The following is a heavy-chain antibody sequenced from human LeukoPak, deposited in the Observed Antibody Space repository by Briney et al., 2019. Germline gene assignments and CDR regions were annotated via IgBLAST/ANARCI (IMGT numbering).Heavy chain of an antibody. Sequence: ASVTVSCKASGYTFTSYGISWVRQAPGQGLEWMGWISAYNGNTNYAQKLQGRVTMTTDTSTSTAYMELRSLRSDDTAVYYCARVTRFFYYYYYMDVWGKGTTVTISS. CDR3: ARVTRFFYYYYYMDV. V-gene: IGHV1-18*01. D-gene: IGHD3-3*01. CDR1: GYTFTSYG. J-gene: IGHJ6*03. CDR2: ISAYNGNT.